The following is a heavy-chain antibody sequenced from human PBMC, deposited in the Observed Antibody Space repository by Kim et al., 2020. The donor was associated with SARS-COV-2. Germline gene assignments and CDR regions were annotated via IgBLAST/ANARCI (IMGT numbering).Heavy chain of an antibody. CDR3: AKSIAADY. CDR2: GST. J-gene: IGHJ4*02. D-gene: IGHD6-25*01. Sequence: GSTSNADSVTGRFTITRDTSKNTQYLQMDSLSAEDTAVYYCAKSIAADYWGQGTLVTVSS. V-gene: IGHV3-23*01.